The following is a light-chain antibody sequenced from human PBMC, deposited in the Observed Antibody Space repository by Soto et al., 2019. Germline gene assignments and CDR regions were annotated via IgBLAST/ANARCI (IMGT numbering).Light chain of an antibody. CDR3: QQSYSTPPT. CDR1: QSISSY. V-gene: IGKV1-39*01. Sequence: DIQMTQSPSSLSASVGDRVTITCRASQSISSYLNWYQKKPGKDPKLLIYAASSLQSGVPSRFSGSRSGTDFTLTISSLQPEDFATYDCQQSYSTPPTFGQGTKLEIK. J-gene: IGKJ2*01. CDR2: AAS.